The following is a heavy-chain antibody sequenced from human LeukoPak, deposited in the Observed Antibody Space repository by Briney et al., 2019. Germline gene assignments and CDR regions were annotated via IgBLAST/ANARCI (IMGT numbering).Heavy chain of an antibody. CDR2: ISYDGSNE. D-gene: IGHD3-10*01. CDR1: GFTFSGYT. J-gene: IGHJ4*02. CDR3: AKDPSELGFGELLPIDY. Sequence: PGGSLRLSCAASGFTFSGYTMHWVRQAPGKGLEWVAVISYDGSNEYYADSVKGRFTISRDNSKNTLYLQMNSLRAEDTAVYYCAKDPSELGFGELLPIDYWGQGTLVTVSS. V-gene: IGHV3-30*04.